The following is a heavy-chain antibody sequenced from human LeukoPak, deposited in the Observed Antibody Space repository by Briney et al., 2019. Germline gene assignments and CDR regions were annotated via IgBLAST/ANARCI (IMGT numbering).Heavy chain of an antibody. Sequence: ASVKVSCKASGYTFTGYYMHWVRQAPGQGLEWMGWINPNSGGTNYAQKFQGRVTMTRDTSISTAYMELSRLRSDDTAVYYCAREPLTYYYDSSGYRDWGQGTLVTVSS. CDR2: INPNSGGT. CDR1: GYTFTGYY. D-gene: IGHD3-22*01. CDR3: AREPLTYYYDSSGYRD. J-gene: IGHJ4*02. V-gene: IGHV1-2*02.